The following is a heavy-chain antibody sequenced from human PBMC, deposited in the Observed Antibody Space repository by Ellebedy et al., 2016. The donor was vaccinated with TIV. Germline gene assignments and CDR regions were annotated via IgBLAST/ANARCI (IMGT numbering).Heavy chain of an antibody. V-gene: IGHV1-69*13. CDR3: ASSVDYGSGSYYTIDY. Sequence: SVKVSXXASGGTFSSYAISWVRQAPGQGLEWMGGIIPIFGTANYAQKFQGRVTITADESTSTAYMELSSLRSEDTAVYYCASSVDYGSGSYYTIDYWGQGTLVTVSS. CDR1: GGTFSSYA. CDR2: IIPIFGTA. J-gene: IGHJ4*02. D-gene: IGHD3-10*01.